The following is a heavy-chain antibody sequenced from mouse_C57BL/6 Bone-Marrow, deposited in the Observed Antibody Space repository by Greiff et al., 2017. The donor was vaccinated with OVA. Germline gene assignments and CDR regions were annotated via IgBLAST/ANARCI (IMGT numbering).Heavy chain of an antibody. CDR2: INPNNGGT. CDR1: GYTFTDYN. J-gene: IGHJ2*01. CDR3: SRRDYDSHYFDY. D-gene: IGHD2-4*01. Sequence: VQLQQSGPELVKPGASVKIPCKASGYTFTDYNMDWVKQSHGKSLEWIGDINPNNGGTIYNQKFKGKATLTVDKSSSTAYMELRSLTSEDTAVXYCSRRDYDSHYFDYWGQGTTLTVSS. V-gene: IGHV1-18*01.